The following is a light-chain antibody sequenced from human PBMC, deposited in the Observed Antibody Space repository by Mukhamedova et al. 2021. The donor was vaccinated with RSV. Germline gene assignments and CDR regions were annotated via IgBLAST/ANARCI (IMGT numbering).Light chain of an antibody. V-gene: IGKV1-5*03. Sequence: WYQRRVHGKAPRLLIYKASSLENGVPSRFSGSGSGTDFTLTISSLPPDDYATYYCQQYNTYPWTFGQGTKVEI. J-gene: IGKJ1*01. CDR3: QQYNTYPWT. CDR2: KAS.